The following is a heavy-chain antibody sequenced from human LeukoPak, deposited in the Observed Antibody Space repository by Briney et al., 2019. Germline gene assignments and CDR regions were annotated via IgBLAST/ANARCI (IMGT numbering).Heavy chain of an antibody. J-gene: IGHJ4*03. CDR3: AKERVSGWYNFYFDY. V-gene: IGHV3-30*18. Sequence: GGSLRLSCAASGFTYSSYGMHWVRQAPGKGLEWVAVISYDGSNKYYADSVKGRFTISRDNSKNTLYLQMNSLRAEDTAVYYCAKERVSGWYNFYFDYWGQGTTVTVSS. CDR2: ISYDGSNK. D-gene: IGHD6-19*01. CDR1: GFTYSSYG.